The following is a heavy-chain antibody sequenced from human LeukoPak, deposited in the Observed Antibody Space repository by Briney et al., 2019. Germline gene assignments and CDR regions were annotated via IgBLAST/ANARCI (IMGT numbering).Heavy chain of an antibody. Sequence: GESLKISCKASGDTFTNYWIAWVRQMPGKGLEWMGIIYPGDSDTRYSPSVEGQVTISVDKSISTAFLQWSSLKASDTAMYYCARGGVFSSSWFAYFDHWGQGTLVTVSS. CDR2: IYPGDSDT. D-gene: IGHD6-13*01. CDR3: ARGGVFSSSWFAYFDH. V-gene: IGHV5-51*01. J-gene: IGHJ4*02. CDR1: GDTFTNYW.